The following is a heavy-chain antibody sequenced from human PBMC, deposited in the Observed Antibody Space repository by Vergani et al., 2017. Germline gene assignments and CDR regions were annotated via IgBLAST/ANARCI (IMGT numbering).Heavy chain of an antibody. CDR1: GGSISSYY. CDR2: IYSSGKT. J-gene: IGHJ3*01. D-gene: IGHD2-2*01. V-gene: IGHV4-59*01. Sequence: QVQLQESGPGLVKPSETLSLTCTVAGGSISSYYWSWIRQPPGKGLEWIGYIYSSGKTNYYPSLESRVTMSVDMSKNQFSLNLNSVTAAETAVYYCARALGGTSWDPFDVWGQGTMVTVSS. CDR3: ARALGGTSWDPFDV.